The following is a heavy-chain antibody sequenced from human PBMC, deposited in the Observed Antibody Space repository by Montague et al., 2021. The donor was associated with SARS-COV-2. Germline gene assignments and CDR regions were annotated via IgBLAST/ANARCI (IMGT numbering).Heavy chain of an antibody. CDR1: GGSISSFY. CDR2: ISDSGST. Sequence: SETLSLTCTVSGGSISSFYWSWFRQPPGKGLEWIGYISDSGSTNYNPSLTSRVTMSVDTSKNQFSLKVNSVTAADTAVYYCAREYSTTHPAVLWGQGTMVTVSS. CDR3: AREYSTTHPAVL. J-gene: IGHJ4*02. D-gene: IGHD2/OR15-2a*01. V-gene: IGHV4-59*12.